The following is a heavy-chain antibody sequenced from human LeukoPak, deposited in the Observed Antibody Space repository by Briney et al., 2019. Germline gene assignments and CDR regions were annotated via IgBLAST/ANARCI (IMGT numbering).Heavy chain of an antibody. D-gene: IGHD6-13*01. V-gene: IGHV4-4*07. CDR1: GGSISSYY. Sequence: PSETLSLTCTVSGGSISSYYWSWIRQPAGKGLEWIGRIYTSGSTNYNPSLKSRVTMSVGTSKNQFSLKLSSVTAADTAVYYCARDGRIAAAGLSYYYYMDVWGKGTTVTISS. J-gene: IGHJ6*03. CDR3: ARDGRIAAAGLSYYYYMDV. CDR2: IYTSGST.